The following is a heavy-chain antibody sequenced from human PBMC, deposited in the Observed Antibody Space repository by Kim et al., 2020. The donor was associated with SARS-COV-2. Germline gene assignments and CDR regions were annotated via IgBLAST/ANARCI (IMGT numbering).Heavy chain of an antibody. J-gene: IGHJ5*02. V-gene: IGHV3-33*01. CDR1: GFTFSSYG. Sequence: SLRLSCAASGFTFSSYGMHWVRQAPGKGLEWVAVIWYDGSNKYYADSVKGRFTISRDNSKNTLYLQMNSLRAEDTAVYYCARGGVTSLNWFDPWGQGTLVTVSS. CDR2: IWYDGSNK. D-gene: IGHD3-10*01. CDR3: ARGGVTSLNWFDP.